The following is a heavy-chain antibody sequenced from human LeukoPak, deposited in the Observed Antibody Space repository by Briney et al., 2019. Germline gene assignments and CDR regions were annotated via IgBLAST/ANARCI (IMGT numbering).Heavy chain of an antibody. CDR3: AGGTGPHPEVY. V-gene: IGHV4-59*01. CDR1: GGSISNYY. D-gene: IGHD3/OR15-3a*01. J-gene: IGHJ4*02. Sequence: SETLSLTCTVSGGSISNYYWSWIRQPPGKGLEYIGYIYYSESTNTGSTKYNPSLNSRATISIDTSKKQFSLKLTSVTAAGTALYFCAGGTGPHPEVYWGRGTLVTVSS. CDR2: IYYSESTNTGST.